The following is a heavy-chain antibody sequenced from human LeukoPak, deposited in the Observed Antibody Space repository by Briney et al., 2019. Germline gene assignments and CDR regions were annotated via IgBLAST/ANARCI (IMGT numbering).Heavy chain of an antibody. D-gene: IGHD6-19*01. Sequence: GRSLRLSCAASGFTFSNYAVHWVRQAPGKGLEWVAVISYDGSNKYYADSVKGRFTISRDNSKNTLYLQMNSLRAEDTAVYYCAKVLGVSGGWQFLDYWGQGTLVTVSS. J-gene: IGHJ4*02. CDR2: ISYDGSNK. CDR3: AKVLGVSGGWQFLDY. CDR1: GFTFSNYA. V-gene: IGHV3-30-3*01.